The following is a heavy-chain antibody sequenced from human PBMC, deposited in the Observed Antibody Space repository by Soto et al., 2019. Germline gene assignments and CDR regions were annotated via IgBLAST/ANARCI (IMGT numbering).Heavy chain of an antibody. CDR2: LYHIGST. V-gene: IGHV4-38-2*01. D-gene: IGHD2-2*01. CDR3: RSSTSCYDESCVDV. Sequence: SESLSLTCAVSGYSISSGNSWAWIRQPPGRGLEWIGSLYHIGSTHYNTSLKSRVTISVDTSKNHFSLELGSVTAADTAIYYCRSSTSCYDESCVDVWGKGTMVTVSS. J-gene: IGHJ6*04. CDR1: GYSISSGNS.